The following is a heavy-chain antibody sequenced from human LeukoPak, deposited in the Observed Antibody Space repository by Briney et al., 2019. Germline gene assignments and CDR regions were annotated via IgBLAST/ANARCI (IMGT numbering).Heavy chain of an antibody. V-gene: IGHV1-69*05. CDR1: EGTFSSYA. Sequence: SVKVSCKASEGTFSSYAISWVRQAPGQGLEWLGRIIPIFGTANYAQKFQGRVTITTDESTSTAYMELSSLRSEDTAVYYCARGPPWELLEAGIDYWGQGTLVTVSS. CDR3: ARGPPWELLEAGIDY. D-gene: IGHD1-26*01. CDR2: IIPIFGTA. J-gene: IGHJ4*02.